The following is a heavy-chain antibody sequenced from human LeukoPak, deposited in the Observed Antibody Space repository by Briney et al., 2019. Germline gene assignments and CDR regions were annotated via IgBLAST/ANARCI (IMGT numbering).Heavy chain of an antibody. CDR3: AKGSSGYFVDL. CDR2: ISGSGGST. V-gene: IGHV3-23*01. J-gene: IGHJ5*02. D-gene: IGHD3-22*01. CDR1: GFTFSTYA. Sequence: PGGSLRLSCAASGFTFSTYAMTWVRQAPGKGLEWVSTISGSGGSTYYADSVKGRLTISRDNSKNTLFLQMSSLRAEDTALYYCAKGSSGYFVDLWGQGTLVTVSS.